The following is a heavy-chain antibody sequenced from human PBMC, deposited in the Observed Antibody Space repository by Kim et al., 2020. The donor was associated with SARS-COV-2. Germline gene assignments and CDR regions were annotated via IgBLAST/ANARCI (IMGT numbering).Heavy chain of an antibody. CDR3: ARDLEVTIFMDYYYGMDV. CDR1: GFTFSSYG. J-gene: IGHJ6*02. V-gene: IGHV3-33*01. Sequence: GGSLRLSCAASGFTFSSYGMHWVRQAPGKGLEWVAVIWYDGSNKYYADSVKGRFTISRDNSKNTLYLQMNSLRAEDTAVYYCARDLEVTIFMDYYYGMDVWGQGTTVTVSS. CDR2: IWYDGSNK. D-gene: IGHD3-3*01.